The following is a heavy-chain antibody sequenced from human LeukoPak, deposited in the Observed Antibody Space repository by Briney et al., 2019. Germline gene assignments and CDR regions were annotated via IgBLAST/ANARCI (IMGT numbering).Heavy chain of an antibody. Sequence: GRSLRLSCAASGFTFSSYAMHWVRQAPGKGLEWVAVISYDGSNKYYADSVKGRFTISRDNSKNTLYLQMNSLRAEDTAVYYCARLGELPGAYYYYGMDVWGQGTTVTVSS. D-gene: IGHD1-26*01. CDR1: GFTFSSYA. V-gene: IGHV3-30-3*01. CDR3: ARLGELPGAYYYYGMDV. J-gene: IGHJ6*02. CDR2: ISYDGSNK.